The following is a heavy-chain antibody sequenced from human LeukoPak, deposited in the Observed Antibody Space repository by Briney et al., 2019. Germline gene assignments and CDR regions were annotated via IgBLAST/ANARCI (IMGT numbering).Heavy chain of an antibody. D-gene: IGHD1/OR15-1a*01. CDR1: GFTFSSYA. CDR2: ISGSGGST. CDR3: AKWNWNRDYYGMDV. V-gene: IGHV3-23*01. J-gene: IGHJ6*02. Sequence: PGGSLRLSCAASGFTFSSYAMSWVRQAPGKGLEWVSAISGSGGSTYYADSVKGRFTISRDNSKNTLYLQMNSLRAEDTAVYYCAKWNWNRDYYGMDVWGQGTTVTVSS.